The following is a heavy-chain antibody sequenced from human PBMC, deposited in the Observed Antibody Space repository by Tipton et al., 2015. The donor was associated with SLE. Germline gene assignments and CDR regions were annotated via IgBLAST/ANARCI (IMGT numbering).Heavy chain of an antibody. Sequence: SLRLSCAASGFTFSSYAMSWVRQTPGKGLEWVSGITGYGGNAYYVDSVKGRFSIFRDKSKNTLYLQMNSLRADDTAVYFCAKESEGVGKPLLDYWGQGTLVTVAS. J-gene: IGHJ4*02. D-gene: IGHD4-23*01. CDR3: AKESEGVGKPLLDY. CDR1: GFTFSSYA. V-gene: IGHV3-23*01. CDR2: ITGYGGNA.